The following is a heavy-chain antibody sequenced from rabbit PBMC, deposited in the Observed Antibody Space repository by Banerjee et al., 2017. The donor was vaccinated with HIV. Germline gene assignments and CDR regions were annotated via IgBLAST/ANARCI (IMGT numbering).Heavy chain of an antibody. V-gene: IGHV1S40*01. Sequence: QSLEESGGDLVKPGTSLTLTCTASGFSFSSSYYMFWVRQAPGKGLEWIACIEAGSGGVTYYATWAKGRFTISKTSSTTVTLQMTSLTAADTATYFCARDYWTNGDVDYWDLWGPGTLVTVS. CDR3: ARDYWTNGDVDYWDL. D-gene: IGHD2-1*01. CDR1: GFSFSSSYY. J-gene: IGHJ4*01. CDR2: IEAGSGGVT.